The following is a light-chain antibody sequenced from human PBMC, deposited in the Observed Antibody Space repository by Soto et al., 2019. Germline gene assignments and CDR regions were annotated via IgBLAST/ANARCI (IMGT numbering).Light chain of an antibody. CDR3: QHYGSSPFT. V-gene: IGKV3-20*01. J-gene: IGKJ3*01. Sequence: EIVLTQSPGTLSLSPGERATLSCRASQSVSSNYLAWYQQKPGQAPRLLVYGASIRATGIPDRFSGSGSGTDVTLTISRVEPEDFAVYYCQHYGSSPFTFGHGTRVDIK. CDR1: QSVSSNY. CDR2: GAS.